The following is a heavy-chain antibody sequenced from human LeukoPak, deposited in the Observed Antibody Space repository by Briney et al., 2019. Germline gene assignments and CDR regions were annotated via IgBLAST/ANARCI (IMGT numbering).Heavy chain of an antibody. CDR3: ARVSSPTTLYMDV. CDR2: IYSGGST. D-gene: IGHD1-1*01. Sequence: PGGSLTLSCAASGLTVSSYYMSWVRQAPGKGLEWVGVIYSGGSTYYTDSVKGRFTISRDNSKNKLYLQMNSLRAEDTAVYSGARVSSPTTLYMDVWGKGTTVNAPS. J-gene: IGHJ6*03. V-gene: IGHV3-53*01. CDR1: GLTVSSYY.